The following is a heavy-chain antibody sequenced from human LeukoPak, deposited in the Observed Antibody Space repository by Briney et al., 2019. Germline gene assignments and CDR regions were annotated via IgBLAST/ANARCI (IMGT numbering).Heavy chain of an antibody. CDR3: ARSKIDY. J-gene: IGHJ4*02. V-gene: IGHV3-7*03. D-gene: IGHD5/OR15-5a*01. CDR2: INQDGSAK. Sequence: GGSLRLSCVASGFTFRSYWMMWVRQTPGKGLEWVANINQDGSAKYYVGSVKGRFTISRDNAQNSLYLQMNGLTAEDTAVYYCARSKIDYWGQGALDTVSS. CDR1: GFTFRSYW.